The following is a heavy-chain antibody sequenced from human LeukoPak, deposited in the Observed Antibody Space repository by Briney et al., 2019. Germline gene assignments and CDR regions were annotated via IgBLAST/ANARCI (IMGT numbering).Heavy chain of an antibody. Sequence: SETLSLTCTVSGGSISSSIYYWVWIRQPPGKGLEWIANIYYSGSAYYNPSHKSRVTISVDTSKNLFSLKLRSVTAADTAVYYCAAIGDIVLVPAIPDYWGQGTLVTVSS. J-gene: IGHJ4*02. CDR2: IYYSGSA. V-gene: IGHV4-39*07. D-gene: IGHD2-2*01. CDR3: AAIGDIVLVPAIPDY. CDR1: GGSISSSIYY.